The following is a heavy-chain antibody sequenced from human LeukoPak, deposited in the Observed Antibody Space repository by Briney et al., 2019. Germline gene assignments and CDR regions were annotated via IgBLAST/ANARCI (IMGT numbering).Heavy chain of an antibody. Sequence: ASVKVSCKASGYTFTSYDINWVRQATGQGLEWMGWMNPNSGNTGYAQKFQGRVTMTRNTSISTAYMELSSLRSEDTAVYYCARVLEYYDFWSGDAFDIWGQGTTVTVSS. D-gene: IGHD3-3*01. CDR2: MNPNSGNT. J-gene: IGHJ3*02. V-gene: IGHV1-8*01. CDR3: ARVLEYYDFWSGDAFDI. CDR1: GYTFTSYD.